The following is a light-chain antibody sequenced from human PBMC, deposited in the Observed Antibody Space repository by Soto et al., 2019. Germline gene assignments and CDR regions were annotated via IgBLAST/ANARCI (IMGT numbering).Light chain of an antibody. CDR2: EVN. V-gene: IGLV2-18*02. CDR1: SSDIGSDNR. CDR3: NSFTTSSTYV. J-gene: IGLJ1*01. Sequence: QSAVTQAACVSGCPGQSMTISCTGTSSDIGSDNRVSWYQQPPGTAPKLIIYEVNNRPSGVPDRFSGSKSGNTASLTISGLQAEDEADYYCNSFTTSSTYVFGTGTKVTVL.